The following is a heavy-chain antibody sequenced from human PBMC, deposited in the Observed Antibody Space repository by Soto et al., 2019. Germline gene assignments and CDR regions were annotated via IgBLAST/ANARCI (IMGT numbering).Heavy chain of an antibody. CDR1: GDTFTDYY. Sequence: ASVKVSCKASGDTFTDYYIHWVRQAPGQGLEWMGTVNPSGGHTTYAQHFLGRVTMTRDTSTSTLYMELTSLTSDDTTIYYCARGGHVVVVTAALDYWGQGTLVTVSS. CDR2: VNPSGGHT. D-gene: IGHD2-21*02. J-gene: IGHJ4*02. CDR3: ARGGHVVVVTAALDY. V-gene: IGHV1-46*01.